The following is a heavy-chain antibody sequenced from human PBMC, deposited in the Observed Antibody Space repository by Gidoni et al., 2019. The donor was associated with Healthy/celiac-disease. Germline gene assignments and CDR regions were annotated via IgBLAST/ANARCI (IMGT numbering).Heavy chain of an antibody. J-gene: IGHJ3*02. CDR2: IKQDGSEK. CDR3: AAWYSSSSDAFDI. Sequence: EVQLVESGGGLVQPGGSLRLSCAASGFTFSSYWMSWVRQAPGKGVEWVADIKQDGSEKYYVDSVKGRCTISRDNAKNSLYLQMNSLRAEDTAVYYCAAWYSSSSDAFDIWGQGTMVTVSS. D-gene: IGHD6-6*01. V-gene: IGHV3-7*01. CDR1: GFTFSSYW.